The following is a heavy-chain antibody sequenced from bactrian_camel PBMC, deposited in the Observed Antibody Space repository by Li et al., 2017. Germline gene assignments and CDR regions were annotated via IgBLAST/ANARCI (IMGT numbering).Heavy chain of an antibody. Sequence: VESGGGMVQTGGSLRLSCAASGFGFKYFAISWARQAPGKGLEWVSVLNNGGTSTYYADSVRGRFTISKDVAKNTPYLQMNSLKSDDTAMYFCAADSSSWYHYYYWGRGTQVTVS. CDR1: GFGFKYFA. V-gene: IGHV3S31*01. D-gene: IGHD6*01. J-gene: IGHJ4*01. CDR3: AADSSSWYHYYY. CDR2: LNNGGTST.